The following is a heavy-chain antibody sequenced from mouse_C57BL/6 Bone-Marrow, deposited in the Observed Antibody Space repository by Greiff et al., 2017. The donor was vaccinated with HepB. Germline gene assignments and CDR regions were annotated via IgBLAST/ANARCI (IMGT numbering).Heavy chain of an antibody. CDR1: GYTFTSYW. V-gene: IGHV1-64*01. CDR3: ALTTVRGDYFDY. D-gene: IGHD1-1*01. Sequence: QVQLQQPGAELVKPGASVKLSCKASGYTFTSYWMHWVKQRPGQGLEWIGMIHPNSGSTNYNEKFKSKATLTVDKSSSTAYMQLSSLTSEDSAVYYCALTTVRGDYFDYWGQGTTLTVSS. CDR2: IHPNSGST. J-gene: IGHJ2*01.